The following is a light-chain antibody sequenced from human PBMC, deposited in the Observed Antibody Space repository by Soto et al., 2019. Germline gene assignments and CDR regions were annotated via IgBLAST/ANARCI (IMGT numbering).Light chain of an antibody. CDR1: QGLSTY. J-gene: IGKJ1*01. Sequence: DIQMTQSPSSVSASVGDRVTITCRASQGLSTYLAWYQQKPGKAPKLLIYAASNLQSGVPSRFSGSGSGTDFTLTISSLQPEDFATYYCLQDYNYPRTFGQGTKVEIK. CDR2: AAS. CDR3: LQDYNYPRT. V-gene: IGKV1-12*01.